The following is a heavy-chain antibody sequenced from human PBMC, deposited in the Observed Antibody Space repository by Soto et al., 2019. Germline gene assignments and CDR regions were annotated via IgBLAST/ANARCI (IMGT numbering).Heavy chain of an antibody. CDR2: IFHDGST. CDR1: GGSITTNDW. CDR3: AKSSELRRSLTS. V-gene: IGHV4-4*02. Sequence: PSETLSLTCTVSGGSITTNDWSTWIRQPPGKGLEWIGEIFHDGSTTYRPSLESRLTMSVDKSKNQFSLNLSSVSAADTALYYCAKSSELRRSLTSWGQGALVTVSS. J-gene: IGHJ5*02. D-gene: IGHD3-10*01.